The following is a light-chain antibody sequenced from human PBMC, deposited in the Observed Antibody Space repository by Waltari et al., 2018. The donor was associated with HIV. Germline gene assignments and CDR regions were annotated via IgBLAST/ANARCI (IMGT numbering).Light chain of an antibody. Sequence: QSVLTQPPSVSAAPGQKVTISCSGSSSNIGNKYVHWDQQLPGTAPKLLIYDNNKRPSGIPDRFSGSKSGTSATLGITGLQTGDEADYYCGTWDSSLSAGGVFGGGTKLTVL. J-gene: IGLJ2*01. CDR3: GTWDSSLSAGGV. CDR2: DNN. V-gene: IGLV1-51*01. CDR1: SSNIGNKY.